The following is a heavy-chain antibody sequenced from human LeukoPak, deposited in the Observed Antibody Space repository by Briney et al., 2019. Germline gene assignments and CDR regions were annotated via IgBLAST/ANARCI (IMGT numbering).Heavy chain of an antibody. CDR3: AKPGYDSEWGYY. J-gene: IGHJ4*02. CDR2: ISGSGGST. D-gene: IGHD5-12*01. CDR1: GFAFSSYA. V-gene: IGHV3-23*01. Sequence: GGSLRLSCAVSGFAFSSYAMSWVRQAPGKGLEWVSAISGSGGSTYYADSVKGRFTISRDNSKNTLYLQMNSLRAEDTAVYYCAKPGYDSEWGYYWGQGTLVTVSS.